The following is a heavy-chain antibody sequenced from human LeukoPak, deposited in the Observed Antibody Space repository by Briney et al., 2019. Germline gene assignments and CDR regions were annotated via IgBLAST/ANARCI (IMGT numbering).Heavy chain of an antibody. J-gene: IGHJ4*02. CDR2: IKQDGSEK. D-gene: IGHD3-10*01. CDR3: ARDKSAGANTGSSFYY. V-gene: IGHV3-7*03. CDR1: GFTFSNYW. Sequence: GGSLRLSCVGSGFTFSNYWMTWVRQAPGKGLEWVASIKQDGSEKYYVDSVKGRFTFSRDNAKNSLYLQMDSLRAEDTAVYYCARDKSAGANTGSSFYYWSQGALVTVSS.